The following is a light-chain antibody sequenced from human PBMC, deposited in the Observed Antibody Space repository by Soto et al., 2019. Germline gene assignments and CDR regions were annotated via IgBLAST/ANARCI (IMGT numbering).Light chain of an antibody. CDR3: AAWDDSLNGLYV. J-gene: IGLJ1*01. V-gene: IGLV1-44*01. Sequence: QSVLTQPPSTSGTPGQRVTISCSGSSSNIGSNSVNWYQQLPGTAPKLLIYNNNQRPSGVPDRFSGSKSGTSASLAISGLQSDDEADYYCAAWDDSLNGLYVFGTGTKLTVL. CDR2: NNN. CDR1: SSNIGSNS.